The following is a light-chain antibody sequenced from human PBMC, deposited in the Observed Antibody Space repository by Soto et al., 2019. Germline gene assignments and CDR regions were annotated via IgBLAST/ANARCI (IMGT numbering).Light chain of an antibody. CDR3: QQYKSFPWT. V-gene: IGKV1-5*03. CDR1: QSMSNW. J-gene: IGKJ1*01. CDR2: MAS. Sequence: DIQMTQSPSTLSASVGDRVTITCRASQSMSNWLAWYQQKPGKAPKLLIYMASTLETGVPSRFSGSGSGAEFPLTISSLKPDDFATYYCQQYKSFPWTFGQGAKVE.